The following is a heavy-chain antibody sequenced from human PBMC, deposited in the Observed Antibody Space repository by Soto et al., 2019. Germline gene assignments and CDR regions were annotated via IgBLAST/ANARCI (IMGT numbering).Heavy chain of an antibody. V-gene: IGHV3-74*01. CDR1: GFTFSSYW. CDR2: INSDGSST. J-gene: IGHJ6*02. Sequence: GGSLRLSCAASGFTFSSYWMHWVRQAPGKGLVWVSRINSDGSSTSYADSVKGRFTISRDNAKNTLYLQMNSLRAEDTAVYYCARAGRATVTTFYYYYGMDVWGQGTTVTVSS. CDR3: ARAGRATVTTFYYYYGMDV. D-gene: IGHD4-4*01.